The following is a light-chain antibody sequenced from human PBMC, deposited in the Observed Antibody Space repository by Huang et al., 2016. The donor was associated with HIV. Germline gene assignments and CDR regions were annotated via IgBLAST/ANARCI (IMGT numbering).Light chain of an antibody. V-gene: IGKV1-6*01. Sequence: AIQLTQSPSSLFASVGDRVTITCRARQAIRNDLGWYQQRPGTAPKVLIYAASELQGGVPLRFSGGGSGTEFTLTISSLQPEDFATYYCLQDYNYPRTFGQGTKVKVK. J-gene: IGKJ1*01. CDR3: LQDYNYPRT. CDR1: QAIRND. CDR2: AAS.